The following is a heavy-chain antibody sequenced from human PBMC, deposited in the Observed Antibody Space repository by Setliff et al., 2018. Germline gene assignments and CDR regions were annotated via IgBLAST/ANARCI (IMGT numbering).Heavy chain of an antibody. CDR1: GFTFRSYE. V-gene: IGHV3-48*03. Sequence: HPGGSLRLSCVASGFTFRSYEMNWVRRVPGKGLEWVSHISESGTSTHYIDSVKGRFTISRDNAKNSLYLQMNSLRAENTAVYYCARRIRRYYDHWGQGTLVTVSS. D-gene: IGHD2-15*01. CDR3: ARRIRRYYDH. J-gene: IGHJ4*02. CDR2: ISESGTST.